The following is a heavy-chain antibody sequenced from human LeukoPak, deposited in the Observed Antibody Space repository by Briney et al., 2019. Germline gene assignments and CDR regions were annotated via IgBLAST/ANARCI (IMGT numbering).Heavy chain of an antibody. J-gene: IGHJ3*02. CDR3: AREGRSLDAFDI. CDR2: IKQDGSEK. V-gene: IGHV3-7*01. Sequence: GGSLRLSCAASGFTFDDYGMSWVRQAPGKGLEWVANIKQDGSEKYYVDSVKGRFTISRDNAKNSLYLQMNSLRAEDTAVYYCAREGRSLDAFDIWGQGTMVTVSS. CDR1: GFTFDDYG.